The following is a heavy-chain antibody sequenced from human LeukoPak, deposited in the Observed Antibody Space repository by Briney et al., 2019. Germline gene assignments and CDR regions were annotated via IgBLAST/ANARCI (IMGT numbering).Heavy chain of an antibody. V-gene: IGHV1-69*02. Sequence: SVKVSCKASGGTFTSYPISWVRQAPGQGLEWMGRIIPILNIPNYAQNFQGTVTITADKSTSTAYMELSSLRSEDTAVYYCCISGRSDFDYWGQGTLVTVSS. CDR3: CISGRSDFDY. J-gene: IGHJ4*02. CDR1: GGTFTSYP. CDR2: IIPILNIP. D-gene: IGHD3-10*01.